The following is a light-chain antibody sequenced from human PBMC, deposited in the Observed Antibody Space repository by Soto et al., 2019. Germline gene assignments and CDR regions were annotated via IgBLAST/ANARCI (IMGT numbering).Light chain of an antibody. CDR2: GVT. V-gene: IGLV2-8*01. CDR1: SSDVGRYNY. J-gene: IGLJ1*01. CDR3: SSYASSNIYV. Sequence: QSVLTQPPSASGSPGQSVTLSCTGTSSDVGRYNYVSWYQQHPGKAPKLLIYGVTQRPSGVPDRFSASKSGNTASLTVSGLQDEDEGYYYCSSYASSNIYVFGTGTKVTVL.